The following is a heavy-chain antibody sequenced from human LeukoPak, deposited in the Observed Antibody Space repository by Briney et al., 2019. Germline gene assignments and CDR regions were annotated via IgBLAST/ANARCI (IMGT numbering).Heavy chain of an antibody. CDR1: GGSFSGYY. V-gene: IGHV4-34*01. J-gene: IGHJ5*02. CDR3: ARISSGWQGRWFDP. Sequence: SETLSLTCAVYGGSFSGYYWSWIRQPPGKGLEWTGEINHSGSTNYNPSLKSRVTISVDTSKNQFSLKLSSVTAADTAVYYCARISSGWQGRWFDPWGQGTLVTVSS. CDR2: INHSGST. D-gene: IGHD6-19*01.